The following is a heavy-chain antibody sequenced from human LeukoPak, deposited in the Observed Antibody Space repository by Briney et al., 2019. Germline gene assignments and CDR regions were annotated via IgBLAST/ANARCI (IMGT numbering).Heavy chain of an antibody. D-gene: IGHD3-22*01. CDR2: FYYSGST. V-gene: IGHV4-39*07. CDR3: ARVSDGSSGYFPDY. CDR1: SDSISSSSYY. J-gene: IGHJ4*02. Sequence: SETLSLTCTVSSDSISSSSYYWGWIRQPPGKGLEWIGSFYYSGSTYYNPSLKSRVTISVVTSKNQFSLKLSSVTAADTAVYYCARVSDGSSGYFPDYWGQGTLVTVSS.